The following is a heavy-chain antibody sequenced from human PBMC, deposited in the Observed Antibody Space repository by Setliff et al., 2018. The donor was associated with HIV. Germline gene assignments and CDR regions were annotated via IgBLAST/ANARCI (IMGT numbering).Heavy chain of an antibody. CDR2: INPSGGRT. CDR1: GYTFTGYY. Sequence: ASVKVSCKASGYTFTGYYIHWVRQAPGQGLEWMGLINPSGGRTNYAQKFQGRVTITTDESTSTAYMELSSLRSEDTAVYYCARADSSNWYHVDYWGQGTLVTVSS. D-gene: IGHD6-13*01. J-gene: IGHJ4*02. V-gene: IGHV1-46*01. CDR3: ARADSSNWYHVDY.